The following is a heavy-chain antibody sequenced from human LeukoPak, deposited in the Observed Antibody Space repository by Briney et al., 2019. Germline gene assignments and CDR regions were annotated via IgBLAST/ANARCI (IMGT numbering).Heavy chain of an antibody. CDR2: IIPIFGTA. J-gene: IGHJ4*02. CDR1: GGTFSSYA. D-gene: IGHD3-22*01. CDR3: ASQRPYYDSSGRPFDY. V-gene: IGHV1-69*13. Sequence: SVKVSCKASGGTFSSYAISWVRQAPGQGLEWMGGIIPIFGTANYAQKFQGRVTITADESTSTAYMELSSLRSEDTAVYYCASQRPYYDSSGRPFDYWGQGTLVTVSS.